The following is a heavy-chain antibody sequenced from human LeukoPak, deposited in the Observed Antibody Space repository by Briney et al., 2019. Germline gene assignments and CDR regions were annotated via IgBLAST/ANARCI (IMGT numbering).Heavy chain of an antibody. J-gene: IGHJ4*02. D-gene: IGHD1/OR15-1a*01. V-gene: IGHV3-7*04. Sequence: GGSLRLSCAASGFTFSSFWMAWVRQAPGKGLEGVASIKFDESERHHVDSVKGRFTISRDNAKNSLYLQMNSLRAEDTAVYFCTRVTTNGYFEYWGQGTLVTVSS. CDR2: IKFDESER. CDR3: TRVTTNGYFEY. CDR1: GFTFSSFW.